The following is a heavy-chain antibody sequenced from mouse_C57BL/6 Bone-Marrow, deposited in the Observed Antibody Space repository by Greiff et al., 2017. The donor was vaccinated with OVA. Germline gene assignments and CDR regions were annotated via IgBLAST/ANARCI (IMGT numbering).Heavy chain of an antibody. Sequence: QVQLQQPGAELVKPGASVKLSCKASGYTFTSYWMQWVKQRPGQGLEWIGEIDPSDSYTNYNQKFKGKATLTVDTSSSTAYMQLSSLTSEDSAVYYCASPGGSYDGYLDCWGQGTTLTVSS. CDR2: IDPSDSYT. CDR1: GYTFTSYW. V-gene: IGHV1-50*01. CDR3: ASPGGSYDGYLDC. J-gene: IGHJ2*01. D-gene: IGHD2-3*01.